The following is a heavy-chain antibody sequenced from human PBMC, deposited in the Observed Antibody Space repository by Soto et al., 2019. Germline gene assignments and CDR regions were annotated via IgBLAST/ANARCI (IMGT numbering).Heavy chain of an antibody. D-gene: IGHD1-1*01. CDR3: ASGEWNDEDY. Sequence: GWSLGLSCVSSEFIFSSYDMNWVRQAPGKGLEWVSHISNSVYTIYYTDSFKGRFTISRDNAMNSLYLQMDNLRVEDTGVYYCASGEWNDEDYWGQGTLVTVSS. V-gene: IGHV3-48*03. CDR2: ISNSVYTI. CDR1: EFIFSSYD. J-gene: IGHJ4*02.